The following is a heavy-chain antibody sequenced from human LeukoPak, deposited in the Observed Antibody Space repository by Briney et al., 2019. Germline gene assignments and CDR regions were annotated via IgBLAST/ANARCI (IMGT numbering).Heavy chain of an antibody. V-gene: IGHV3-21*01. Sequence: GGSLRLSCAASGFTFSSYSMTWVRQAPGKGLEWVSSISSSSSYIYYADSVKGRFTISRDNAKNSLYLQMNSLRAEDTAVYYCASPRRRITIFGVVIPDAFDIWGQGTMVTVSS. D-gene: IGHD3-3*01. CDR2: ISSSSSYI. J-gene: IGHJ3*02. CDR3: ASPRRRITIFGVVIPDAFDI. CDR1: GFTFSSYS.